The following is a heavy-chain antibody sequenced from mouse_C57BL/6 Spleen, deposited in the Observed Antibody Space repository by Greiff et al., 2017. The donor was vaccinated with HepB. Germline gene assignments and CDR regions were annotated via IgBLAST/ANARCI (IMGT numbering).Heavy chain of an antibody. D-gene: IGHD2-4*01. J-gene: IGHJ4*01. CDR1: GFSLTSYG. Sequence: VQLVESGPGLVQPSQSLSITCTVSGFSLTSYGVHWVRQSPGKGLEWLGVIWRGGSTDYNAAFMSRLSITKDNSKSQVFFKMNSLQADDTAIYYWAKKGGKYDYHYAMDYWGQGTSVTVSS. CDR3: AKKGGKYDYHYAMDY. CDR2: IWRGGST. V-gene: IGHV2-5*01.